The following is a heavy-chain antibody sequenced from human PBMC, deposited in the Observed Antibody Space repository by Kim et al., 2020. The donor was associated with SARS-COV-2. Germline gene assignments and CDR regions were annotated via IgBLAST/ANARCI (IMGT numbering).Heavy chain of an antibody. Sequence: GGSLRLSCAVSGFTFSNYWMIWVRQTPRKGLEWVANINEDGSQKYYADSVKGRFTISRDNAKSSLYLQMNILRADDTAVYYCVRYDGFDIWGQGTKITVS. CDR1: GFTFSNYW. CDR2: INEDGSQK. CDR3: VRYDGFDI. V-gene: IGHV3-7*01. J-gene: IGHJ3*02.